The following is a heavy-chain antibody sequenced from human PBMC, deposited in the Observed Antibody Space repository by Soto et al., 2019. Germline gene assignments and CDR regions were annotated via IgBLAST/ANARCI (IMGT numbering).Heavy chain of an antibody. J-gene: IGHJ6*02. CDR3: ASYPARKALSSTSCAPGYYYHGMDV. V-gene: IGHV1-18*04. D-gene: IGHD2-2*01. CDR1: GYTFTSYG. CDR2: ISAYNGNT. Sequence: ASVKVSCKASGYTFTSYGSSWVRQAPGQGLEWMGWISAYNGNTNYAQKLQGRVTMTTDTSTSTAYMELRSLRSDDTAVYYCASYPARKALSSTSCAPGYYYHGMDVWGEWA.